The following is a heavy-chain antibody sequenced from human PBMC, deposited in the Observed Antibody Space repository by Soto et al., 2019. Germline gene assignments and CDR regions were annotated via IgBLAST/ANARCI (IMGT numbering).Heavy chain of an antibody. CDR3: ARDYIWGSYRRRGFDY. CDR1: GYTFTSYD. D-gene: IGHD3-16*02. J-gene: IGHJ4*02. V-gene: IGHV1-8*01. CDR2: MNPNSGNT. Sequence: QVQLVQSGAEVKKPGASVKVSCKASGYTFTSYDINWVRQATGQGLEWMGWMNPNSGNTGYAQKFQGRVTMTRNTSISTVYMELSSLRSEDTAVYYCARDYIWGSYRRRGFDYWGQGTLVTVSS.